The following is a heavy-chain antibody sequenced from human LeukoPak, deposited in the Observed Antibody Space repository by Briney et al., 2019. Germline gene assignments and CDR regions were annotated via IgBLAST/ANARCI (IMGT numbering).Heavy chain of an antibody. D-gene: IGHD3-3*01. V-gene: IGHV1-2*02. Sequence: ASVKVSCKASGYTFTGYYMHWVRQAPGQGLEWIGWINPNSGGTNYAQKFQGRVTITADESTSTAYMELSSLRSEDTAVYYCARVTIFGVGIRDYYYMDVWGKGTTVTVSS. CDR2: INPNSGGT. CDR1: GYTFTGYY. J-gene: IGHJ6*03. CDR3: ARVTIFGVGIRDYYYMDV.